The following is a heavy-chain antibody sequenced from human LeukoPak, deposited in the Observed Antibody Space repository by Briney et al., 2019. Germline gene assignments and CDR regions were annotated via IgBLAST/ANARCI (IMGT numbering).Heavy chain of an antibody. Sequence: GSSVKVSCKASGYTFTSYDINWVRQATGQGLEWVGYLNPNNGNTGYAQRFQGRVTIARDTSISTAYMELSSLRSDDTAVYYCATGTADTFDIWGQGTMVTVSS. V-gene: IGHV1-8*03. J-gene: IGHJ3*02. CDR3: ATGTADTFDI. CDR2: LNPNNGNT. CDR1: GYTFTSYD. D-gene: IGHD3-10*01.